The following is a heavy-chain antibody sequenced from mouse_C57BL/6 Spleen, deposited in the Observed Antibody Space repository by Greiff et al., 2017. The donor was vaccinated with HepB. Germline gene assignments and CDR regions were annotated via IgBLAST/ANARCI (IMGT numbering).Heavy chain of an antibody. V-gene: IGHV1-82*01. CDR3: ARESELVAWFAY. J-gene: IGHJ3*01. D-gene: IGHD1-1*02. Sequence: VQLQQSGPELVKPGASVKISCKASGYAFSSSWMNWVKQRPGKGLEWIGRIYPGDGDTNYNGKFKGKATLTADKSSSTAYMQLSSLTSEDSAVYFCARESELVAWFAYWGQGTLVTVSA. CDR1: GYAFSSSW. CDR2: IYPGDGDT.